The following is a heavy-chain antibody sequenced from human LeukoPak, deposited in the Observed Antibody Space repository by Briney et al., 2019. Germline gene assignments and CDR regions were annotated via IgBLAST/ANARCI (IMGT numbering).Heavy chain of an antibody. Sequence: ASVKVSCKASAYTFSRYGISWVRQAPGQGLEWMGWISGYNGNTKSAQMVQGRVTMTTDTSTSTAYMELRSLRSDDTAVYYCARATYCSSTSCYIRNDAFDIWGQGTMVTVSS. V-gene: IGHV1-18*01. J-gene: IGHJ3*02. CDR2: ISGYNGNT. D-gene: IGHD2-2*02. CDR1: AYTFSRYG. CDR3: ARATYCSSTSCYIRNDAFDI.